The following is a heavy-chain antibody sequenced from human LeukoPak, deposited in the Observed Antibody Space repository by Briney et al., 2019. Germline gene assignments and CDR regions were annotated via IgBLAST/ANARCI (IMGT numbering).Heavy chain of an antibody. CDR1: GFTFSNYW. D-gene: IGHD3/OR15-3a*01. V-gene: IGHV3-7*04. Sequence: GGSLRLSXAASGFTFSNYWMSWVRQAPGKGLEWVTNIHQDGNEKYYVDSVKGRFTISRDNAKNSLHLQMDSLRVEDTAVYYCARGDDFSGDYWGQGTLVTVSS. CDR2: IHQDGNEK. J-gene: IGHJ4*02. CDR3: ARGDDFSGDY.